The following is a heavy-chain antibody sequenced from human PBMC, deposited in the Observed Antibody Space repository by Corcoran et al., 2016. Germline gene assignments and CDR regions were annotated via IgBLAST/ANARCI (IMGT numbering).Heavy chain of an antibody. CDR1: GYTFTDYY. D-gene: IGHD3-16*02. Sequence: QVQLVQSGAEVKKPGASVKVSCKTSGYTFTDYYMHWVRQAPGQGLEWMGWINPNNGVTNYPQKFRGRVTMTRDTSISTAYMDLSRLTSAAPAVYYCACGRLQVGEVSCFWGRGTLVTVSS. V-gene: IGHV1-2*02. J-gene: IGHJ4*02. CDR2: INPNNGVT. CDR3: ACGRLQVGEVSCF.